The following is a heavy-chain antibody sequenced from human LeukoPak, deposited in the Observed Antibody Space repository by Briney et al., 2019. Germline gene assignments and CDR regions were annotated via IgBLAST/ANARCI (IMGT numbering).Heavy chain of an antibody. V-gene: IGHV3-23*01. D-gene: IGHD5-12*01. CDR3: AKDGYSDYDPTYFDY. J-gene: IGHJ4*02. Sequence: GGSLRLSCAASGFTFSSYAMSWVRQAPGKGLEWVSAISGSGGSTYNADSVKGRFTISRDNPKNTLYLQMNSLRAEDTAVYYCAKDGYSDYDPTYFDYWGQGTLVTVSS. CDR1: GFTFSSYA. CDR2: ISGSGGST.